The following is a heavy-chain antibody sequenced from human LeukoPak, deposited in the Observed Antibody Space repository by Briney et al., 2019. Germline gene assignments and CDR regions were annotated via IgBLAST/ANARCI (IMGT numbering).Heavy chain of an antibody. V-gene: IGHV3-33*06. Sequence: GGSLRLSCATSGFTFSHYGMHWVRQAPGKGLEWVAVIWSDGSNRYYGDPVKGRFTISRDNFQRTVYLQMNSLRAEDTAVYYCAKDAQRGFDHSNSLDNWGQGTLVTVSS. CDR3: AKDAQRGFDHSNSLDN. CDR2: IWSDGSNR. J-gene: IGHJ4*02. D-gene: IGHD4-11*01. CDR1: GFTFSHYG.